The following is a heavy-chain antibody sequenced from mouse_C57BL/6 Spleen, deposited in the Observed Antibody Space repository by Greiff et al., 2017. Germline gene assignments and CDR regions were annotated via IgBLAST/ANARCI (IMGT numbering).Heavy chain of an antibody. CDR2: IRHKANGYTT. CDR1: GFTFTDYY. Sequence: EVKLMESGGGLVQPGGSLSLSCAASGFTFTDYYMSWVRQPPGQALEWLGFIRHKANGYTTAYSASVKGPFTISRANSQSILYLQMNALRAEDSATDDTARYPLDREDDMDYWGQGTTVTVSS. J-gene: IGHJ4*01. CDR3: ARYPLDREDDMDY. V-gene: IGHV7-3*01. D-gene: IGHD3-2*01.